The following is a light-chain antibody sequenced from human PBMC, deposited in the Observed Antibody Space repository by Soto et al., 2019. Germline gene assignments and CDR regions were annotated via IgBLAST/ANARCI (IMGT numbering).Light chain of an antibody. CDR1: QSVSSGY. CDR2: GAS. Sequence: EIVLTQSPGTLSLSPGERATLSCRASQSVSSGYLAWYQQKPGQPPRLLIYGASSRATGTADRFSGSGSGTDITLTISRLEPEDFAVYYCQQYGSTPITFGGGTKVEIK. CDR3: QQYGSTPIT. J-gene: IGKJ4*01. V-gene: IGKV3-20*01.